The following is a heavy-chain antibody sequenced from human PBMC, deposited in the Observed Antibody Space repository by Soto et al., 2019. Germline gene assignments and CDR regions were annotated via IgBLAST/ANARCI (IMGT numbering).Heavy chain of an antibody. CDR1: GGSISSGGYS. CDR2: IYHSGST. J-gene: IGHJ3*02. V-gene: IGHV4-30-2*01. CDR3: ARGRRLTGDAFDI. D-gene: IGHD7-27*01. Sequence: SETLSLTCAVSGGSISSGGYSWSWIRQPPGKGLEWIGYIYHSGSTYYNPSLKSRVTISVDRSKNQFSLKLSSVTAADTAVYYCARGRRLTGDAFDIWGQGTMVTVSS.